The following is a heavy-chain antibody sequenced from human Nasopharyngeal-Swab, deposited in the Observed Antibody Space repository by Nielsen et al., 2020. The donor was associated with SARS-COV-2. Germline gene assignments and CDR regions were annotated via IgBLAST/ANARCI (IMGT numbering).Heavy chain of an antibody. J-gene: IGHJ4*02. D-gene: IGHD2-2*01. Sequence: GESLKISCAASGFITTTYGVSWVRQAPGKGLEWVSSISAGGSTYYADSAKGRFTISRDNSKNSLYLQLNSLRDEDTAVYYCAKGSPGQCSSVTCTGAMYFDHWGQGTLVTVSS. CDR3: AKGSPGQCSSVTCTGAMYFDH. CDR2: ISAGGST. CDR1: GFITTTYG. V-gene: IGHV3-23*01.